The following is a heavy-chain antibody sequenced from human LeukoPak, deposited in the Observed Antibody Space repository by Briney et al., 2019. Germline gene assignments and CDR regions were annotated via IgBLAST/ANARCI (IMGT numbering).Heavy chain of an antibody. Sequence: PGGSLRLSCAASGFTFSSYAMSAVRQTPGKRLESVSAISGSGGSTYYADVVTGRFTISRDNSKNTLYLQMNSLRAEDTAVYYCAKFGQIVVVINPFVHWGQGTLVTVSS. J-gene: IGHJ4*02. CDR3: AKFGQIVVVINPFVH. CDR1: GFTFSSYA. D-gene: IGHD3-22*01. CDR2: ISGSGGST. V-gene: IGHV3-23*01.